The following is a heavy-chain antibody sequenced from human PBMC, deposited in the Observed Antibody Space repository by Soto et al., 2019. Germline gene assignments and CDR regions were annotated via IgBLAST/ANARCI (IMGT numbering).Heavy chain of an antibody. CDR1: GGYISPYY. J-gene: IGHJ4*02. D-gene: IGHD4-17*01. CDR2: IFYSGNT. V-gene: IGHV4-59*01. CDR3: ARDSCYGDPFAY. Sequence: QVQLQESGPGLVKPSETLSLTCTVSGGYISPYYWSWIRQPPGKGLEWIGYIFYSGNTNYNPPRRSRVTISVDTSKNQFSLKLSSVTAADTAVYYCARDSCYGDPFAYRGQGTLVTVSS.